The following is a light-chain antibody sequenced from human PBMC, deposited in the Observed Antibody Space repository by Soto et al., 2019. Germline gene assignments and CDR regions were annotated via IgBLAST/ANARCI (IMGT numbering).Light chain of an antibody. J-gene: IGKJ4*01. Sequence: EIVMTQSPATLSVSPGERATLSCRASQSVNSNLAWYRQKPGQAPRLLISDASTRATGVRARFSGSGSGTEFTLTISSLQSEDSGIYYCQQYNFWPPLTFGGGTKVEIK. CDR1: QSVNSN. CDR2: DAS. CDR3: QQYNFWPPLT. V-gene: IGKV3-15*01.